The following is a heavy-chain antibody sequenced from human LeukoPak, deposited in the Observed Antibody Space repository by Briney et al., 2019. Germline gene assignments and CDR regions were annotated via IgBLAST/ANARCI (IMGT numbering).Heavy chain of an antibody. Sequence: GGSLRLSCAASGFTFSNFGMSWVRQAPGKGLEWVSAISGSGGSTYYADSVKGRFTISRDNSKNTLYLQMNSLRAEDTAVYYCAKDLIFYYGSGSYPYYFDYWGQGTLVTVSS. D-gene: IGHD3-10*01. CDR1: GFTFSNFG. CDR3: AKDLIFYYGSGSYPYYFDY. V-gene: IGHV3-23*01. CDR2: ISGSGGST. J-gene: IGHJ4*02.